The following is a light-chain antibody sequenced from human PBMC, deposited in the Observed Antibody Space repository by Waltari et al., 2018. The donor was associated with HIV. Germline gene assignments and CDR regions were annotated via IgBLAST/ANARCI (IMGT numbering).Light chain of an antibody. CDR2: EVS. J-gene: IGLJ2*01. Sequence: QSALTQPASVSGSPGQSITISCTGTSSDVGSYNLVSWYQQNPGKAPKLMIYEVSKRPSGVSNRFSGSKSANTASLTISWLQAEDEADYYCCSYAGSSTTVLFGGGTKLTVL. V-gene: IGLV2-23*02. CDR1: SSDVGSYNL. CDR3: CSYAGSSTTVL.